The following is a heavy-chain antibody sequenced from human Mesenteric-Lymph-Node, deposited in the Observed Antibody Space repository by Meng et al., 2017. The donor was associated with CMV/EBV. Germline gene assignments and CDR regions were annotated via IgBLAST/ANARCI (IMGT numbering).Heavy chain of an antibody. CDR3: AREGGSEAIFGGGSMDV. CDR1: GYSISGGYY. CDR2: IYHSGNT. Sequence: SETLSLTCTVSGYSISGGYYWGWIRQPPGKGLEWIGNIYHSGNTYYNPPLKSRVTISLDTSKNQFSLKLSSVTAADTAVYYCAREGGSEAIFGGGSMDVWGQGTTVTVSS. D-gene: IGHD3-3*01. J-gene: IGHJ6*02. V-gene: IGHV4-38-2*02.